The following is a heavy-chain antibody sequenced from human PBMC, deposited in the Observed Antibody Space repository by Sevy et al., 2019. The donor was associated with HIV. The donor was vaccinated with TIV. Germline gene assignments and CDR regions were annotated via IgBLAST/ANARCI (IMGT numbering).Heavy chain of an antibody. J-gene: IGHJ6*02. Sequence: GGSLRLSCAASGFTFSSYAMHWVRQAPGKGLEWVAVISYDGSNKYHADSVKGRFTICRDNSKNTLYLQMHSLRAEDTAVYYCAREMTTVTPWYYYGMDVWGQGTTVTVSS. CDR2: ISYDGSNK. CDR1: GFTFSSYA. V-gene: IGHV3-30*04. D-gene: IGHD4-17*01. CDR3: AREMTTVTPWYYYGMDV.